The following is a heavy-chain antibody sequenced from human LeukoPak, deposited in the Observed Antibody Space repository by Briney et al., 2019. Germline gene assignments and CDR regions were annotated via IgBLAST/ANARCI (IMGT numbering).Heavy chain of an antibody. CDR1: GFTFSSYA. CDR3: AKVYIAAADTTIDLAFDI. Sequence: GGSLRLSCAASGFTFSSYAMSWVRQAPGKGLEWVSAISGSGGSTYYADSVKGRFTISRDNPKNTLYLQMNSLRAEDTAVYYCAKVYIAAADTTIDLAFDIWGQGTMVTVSS. V-gene: IGHV3-23*01. D-gene: IGHD6-13*01. CDR2: ISGSGGST. J-gene: IGHJ3*02.